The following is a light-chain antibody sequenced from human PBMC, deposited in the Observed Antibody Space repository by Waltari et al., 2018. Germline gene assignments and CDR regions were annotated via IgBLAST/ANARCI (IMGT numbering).Light chain of an antibody. Sequence: TQSPATLSVSPGERVTPTCRASESISINLAWYQQKPGQTPRLIIHGASKRATGVPARFAGSGSRTEFTLIISSLQSEDIAVYYCHQYNNRPPYTFGQGTKLEIK. V-gene: IGKV3-15*01. CDR3: HQYNNRPPYT. J-gene: IGKJ2*01. CDR1: ESISIN. CDR2: GAS.